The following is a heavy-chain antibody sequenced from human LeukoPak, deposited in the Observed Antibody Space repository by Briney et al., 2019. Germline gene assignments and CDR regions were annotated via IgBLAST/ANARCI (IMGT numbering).Heavy chain of an antibody. CDR2: ISSSSSTI. Sequence: GGSLRLSCAASGFTFSSYSMNWVRQAPGKGLEWVSYISSSSSTIYYAGSVKGRFTISRDNAKNSLYLQMNSLRAEDTAVYYCARERGVVVPASTYYYYYMDVWGKGTTVTVSS. D-gene: IGHD2-2*01. J-gene: IGHJ6*03. CDR1: GFTFSSYS. V-gene: IGHV3-48*04. CDR3: ARERGVVVPASTYYYYYMDV.